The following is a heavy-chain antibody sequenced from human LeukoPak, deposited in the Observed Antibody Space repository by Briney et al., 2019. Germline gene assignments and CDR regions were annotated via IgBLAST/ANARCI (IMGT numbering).Heavy chain of an antibody. D-gene: IGHD2-2*01. J-gene: IGHJ6*02. CDR3: ARPGKSTYCSSTSCYLGFHYYGMDV. CDR1: GYSFTSYG. V-gene: IGHV1-18*01. CDR2: ISAYNGNT. Sequence: GESLKISCKGSGYSFTSYGISWVRQAPGQGLEWMGWISAYNGNTNYAQKLQGRVTMTTDTSTSTAYMELRSLRSDDTAVYYCARPGKSTYCSSTSCYLGFHYYGMDVWGQGTTVTVSS.